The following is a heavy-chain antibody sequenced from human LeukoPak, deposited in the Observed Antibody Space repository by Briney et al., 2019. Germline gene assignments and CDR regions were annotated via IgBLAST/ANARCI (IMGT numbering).Heavy chain of an antibody. V-gene: IGHV3-74*03. J-gene: IGHJ4*02. D-gene: IGHD3-10*01. CDR1: GFTFSSYW. CDR2: INGDGSST. Sequence: GGSLRLSCAASGFTFSSYWMHWVRQAPGKGFLWVSRINGDGSSTKYADSVKGRFTISRDNAKNTLYLQLNSLRAEDTALYYCAKDIIPMVRGPSSFDYWGQGTLVTVSS. CDR3: AKDIIPMVRGPSSFDY.